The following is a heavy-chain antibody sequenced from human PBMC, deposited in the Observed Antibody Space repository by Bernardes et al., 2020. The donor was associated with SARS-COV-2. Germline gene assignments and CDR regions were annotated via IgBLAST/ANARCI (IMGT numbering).Heavy chain of an antibody. J-gene: IGHJ3*02. CDR1: GVTLSNYG. Sequence: GGSLRLSCAASGVTLSNYGMHWVRQAPGKGLEWVALIWHDGSYKYYVDSVKGRFTISRDNSNNALYLQMDSLRVEDTAVYYCAGGGEYDFWSGSHEKNAFDIWGQGTEVTVFS. D-gene: IGHD3-3*01. CDR3: AGGGEYDFWSGSHEKNAFDI. CDR2: IWHDGSYK. V-gene: IGHV3-33*08.